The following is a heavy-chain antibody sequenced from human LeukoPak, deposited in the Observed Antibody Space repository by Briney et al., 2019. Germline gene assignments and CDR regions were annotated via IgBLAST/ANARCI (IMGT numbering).Heavy chain of an antibody. V-gene: IGHV5-51*01. CDR2: IYPGDSDT. CDR1: GYSFTSYW. D-gene: IGHD3-22*01. Sequence: GESLKISCKGSGYSFTSYWIGWVRQMPGKGLEWMGIIYPGDSDTRYSPSFQGQVTISADKSISTAYLQWGSLRPSNTAIYYYARHHYYDSSGYYPPDYWGQGTLVTVSS. J-gene: IGHJ4*02. CDR3: ARHHYYDSSGYYPPDY.